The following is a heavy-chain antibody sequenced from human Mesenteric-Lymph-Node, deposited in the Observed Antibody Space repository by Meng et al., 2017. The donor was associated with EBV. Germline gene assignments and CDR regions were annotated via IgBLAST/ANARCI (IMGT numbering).Heavy chain of an antibody. CDR2: INHSGNT. J-gene: IGHJ4*02. CDR1: GGSFSTFY. V-gene: IGHV4-34*01. D-gene: IGHD4-17*01. Sequence: GQSKHWGEGLLKPSEPLSLTCAVYGGSFSTFYWSWIRQPPGKGLEWIGEINHSGNTNYNPSLKSRVTISVDTSKNQFSLRLTSVTAADTAVYYCARVGEADSGDYPNEDSWGQGTLVTVSS. CDR3: ARVGEADSGDYPNEDS.